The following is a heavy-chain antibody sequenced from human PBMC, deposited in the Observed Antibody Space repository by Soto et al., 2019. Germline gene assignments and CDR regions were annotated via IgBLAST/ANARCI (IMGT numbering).Heavy chain of an antibody. CDR2: LNTAGTI. Sequence: SETLSLTCSVSGASISSFNWNWVRQPAGKGPEWVGRLNTAGTINYNPSLKSRITMSMDTSKNQISLHLRSVTAADTAIYYCARDRGEYTSSWFWYFSHWGHGTLVTVPQ. J-gene: IGHJ2*01. CDR1: GASISSFN. V-gene: IGHV4-4*07. CDR3: ARDRGEYTSSWFWYFSH. D-gene: IGHD6-13*01.